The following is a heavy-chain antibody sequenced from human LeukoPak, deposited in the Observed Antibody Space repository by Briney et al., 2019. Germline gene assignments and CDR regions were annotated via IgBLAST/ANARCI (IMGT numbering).Heavy chain of an antibody. D-gene: IGHD3-10*01. J-gene: IGHJ6*02. CDR2: FDPEDGET. Sequence: ASVKVSCKVSGNTFSELSIHWVRQTPGEGLEWMGGFDPEDGETIYAEKFQARVTMTEDTSTDTAYMQLTNLRSEDTAVYFCATEAELAWAPYYYGLDVWGQGTTVTVSS. CDR1: GNTFSELS. V-gene: IGHV1-24*01. CDR3: ATEAELAWAPYYYGLDV.